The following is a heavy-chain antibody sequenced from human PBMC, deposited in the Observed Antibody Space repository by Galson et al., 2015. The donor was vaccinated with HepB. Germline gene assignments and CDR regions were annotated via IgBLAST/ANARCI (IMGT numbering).Heavy chain of an antibody. CDR3: AKLVTMIVVVGEYDY. J-gene: IGHJ4*02. CDR1: GFTFSSYA. CDR2: ISGSGGST. Sequence: SLRLSCAASGFTFSSYAKSWVRQAPGKGLEWVSAISGSGGSTYYADSVKGRFTISRDNSKNTLYLQMNSLRAEDTAVYYCAKLVTMIVVVGEYDYWGQGTLVTVSS. V-gene: IGHV3-23*01. D-gene: IGHD3-22*01.